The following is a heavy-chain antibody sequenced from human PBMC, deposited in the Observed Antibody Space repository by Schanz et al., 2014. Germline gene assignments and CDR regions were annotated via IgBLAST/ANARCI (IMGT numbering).Heavy chain of an antibody. Sequence: QVHLQESGPGLVKPSETLSVTCTVSGGSINNYFWTWIRQPAGKGREWIGRIYTSGSTNYNPSLESRVTMSLDRSKNQLSLKLSSVTAAESAGYYCARGRVVPAAPEFDYWGQGILVTVSS. CDR3: ARGRVVPAAPEFDY. V-gene: IGHV4-4*07. J-gene: IGHJ4*02. CDR2: IYTSGST. D-gene: IGHD2-2*01. CDR1: GGSINNYF.